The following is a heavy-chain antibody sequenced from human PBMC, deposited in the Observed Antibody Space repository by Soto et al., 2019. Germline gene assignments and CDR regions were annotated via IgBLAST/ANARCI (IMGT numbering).Heavy chain of an antibody. V-gene: IGHV4-4*01. CDR1: GGSISTSNW. CDR3: ARTSTSGRRFDY. D-gene: IGHD1-1*01. J-gene: IGHJ4*02. Sequence: QVQLQESGPGLVKPSGTLSLTCAVSGGSISTSNWWSWVRQPPGKGLEWIGEVYHSGSTNYNPSFKNRVAMSVEQSKNQFPRKLNSVAAADTALYCCARTSTSGRRFDYWGQGSLVTVSS. CDR2: VYHSGST.